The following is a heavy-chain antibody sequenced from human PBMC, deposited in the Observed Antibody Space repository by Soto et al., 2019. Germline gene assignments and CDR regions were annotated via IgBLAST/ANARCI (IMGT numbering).Heavy chain of an antibody. CDR1: GGTFSSYA. Sequence: ASVKVSCKASGGTFSSYAISWVRQAPGQGLEWMGGIIPIFGTANYAQKFQGGVTITADESTSTAYMELSSLRSEDTAVYYCARDLREYYYGSGSLYDAFDIWGQGTMVTVSS. J-gene: IGHJ3*02. V-gene: IGHV1-69*13. CDR3: ARDLREYYYGSGSLYDAFDI. D-gene: IGHD3-10*01. CDR2: IIPIFGTA.